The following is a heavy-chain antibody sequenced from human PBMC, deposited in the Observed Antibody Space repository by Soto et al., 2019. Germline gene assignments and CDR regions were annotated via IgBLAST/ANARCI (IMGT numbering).Heavy chain of an antibody. CDR3: ARVLGERGYYDFLSCYRGGVGDYYMDV. J-gene: IGHJ6*03. CDR1: GFTFSSYA. D-gene: IGHD3-3*01. V-gene: IGHV3-21*01. CDR2: ISGSGGYI. Sequence: GGSLRLSCAASGFTFSSYAMSWGRQAPGKGLEWVSAISGSGGYIDYADSVKCRFTIARDNAKNSLYLQMNSLRAEDTAVYYCARVLGERGYYDFLSCYRGGVGDYYMDVWGKGTTVTVSS.